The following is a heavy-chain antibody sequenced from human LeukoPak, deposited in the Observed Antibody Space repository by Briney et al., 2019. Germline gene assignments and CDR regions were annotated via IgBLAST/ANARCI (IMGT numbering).Heavy chain of an antibody. J-gene: IGHJ4*02. V-gene: IGHV4-59*12. Sequence: SETLSLTCNVSGDAITSYYWSWIRQPPGKGLEWIAYIFHSGSSKDNPSLTSRVTISVDTSKNQFSLKLSSVTAADTAVYYCARDEAYDSTPSYDYWGQGTLVTVSS. CDR1: GDAITSYY. CDR3: ARDEAYDSTPSYDY. D-gene: IGHD2-21*01. CDR2: IFHSGSS.